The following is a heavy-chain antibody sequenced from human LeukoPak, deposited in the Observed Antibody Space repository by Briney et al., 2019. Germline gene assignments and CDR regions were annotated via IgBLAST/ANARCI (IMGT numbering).Heavy chain of an antibody. CDR1: GYPFTTYD. Sequence: SVKVSCKASGYPFTTYDINWVRQAPGQGLEWMGWINPNSGGTNYAQKFQGRVTMTRDTSISTAYMELSRLRSDDTAVYYCARGSVEYSSGWNLRDGYFWGQGTLVTVSS. V-gene: IGHV1-2*02. D-gene: IGHD6-19*01. CDR2: INPNSGGT. J-gene: IGHJ4*02. CDR3: ARGSVEYSSGWNLRDGYF.